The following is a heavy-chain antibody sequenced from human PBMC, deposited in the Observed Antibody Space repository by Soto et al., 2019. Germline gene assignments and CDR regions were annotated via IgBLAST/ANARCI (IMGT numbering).Heavy chain of an antibody. Sequence: AGGSLRLSCAASGFTFDDYAMHWVRQAPGKGLEWVSLISWDGGSNYYAHSVKGRFTISRDNSKNSLYLQMNSLRAEDTAMYYCATSLQIVVVPAANFVYVMDVWGQGTTVTVSS. J-gene: IGHJ6*02. CDR2: ISWDGGSN. CDR3: ATSLQIVVVPAANFVYVMDV. D-gene: IGHD2-2*01. V-gene: IGHV3-43D*03. CDR1: GFTFDDYA.